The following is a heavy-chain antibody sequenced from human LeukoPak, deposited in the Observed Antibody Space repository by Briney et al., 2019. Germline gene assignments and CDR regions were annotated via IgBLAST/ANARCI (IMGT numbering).Heavy chain of an antibody. Sequence: PGGSLRLSCAASGFTFSSYAMHWVRQAPGKGLEWVAVISYDGSNKYYADSVKGRFAISRDNSKNTLYLQMNSLRAEDTAVYYCARDGFDPRKYTAMAYYFDYWGQGTLVTVSS. CDR2: ISYDGSNK. CDR3: ARDGFDPRKYTAMAYYFDY. V-gene: IGHV3-30*09. D-gene: IGHD5-18*01. CDR1: GFTFSSYA. J-gene: IGHJ4*02.